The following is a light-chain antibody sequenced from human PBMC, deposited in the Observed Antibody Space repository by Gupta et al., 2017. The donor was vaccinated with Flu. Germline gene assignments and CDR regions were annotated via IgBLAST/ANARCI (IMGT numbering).Light chain of an antibody. J-gene: IGKJ1*01. CDR2: SAS. CDR1: QSVSSN. CDR3: QQDSNWPRT. V-gene: IGKV3-15*01. Sequence: EVVMTQSPATLSVSPGERVTLSCRASQSVSSNLAWYQHKAGQPPRLLIYSASTGATGVPARITGSGFGTEFTLTISSLQSEDFAVYYCQQDSNWPRTFGQGTKVEIK.